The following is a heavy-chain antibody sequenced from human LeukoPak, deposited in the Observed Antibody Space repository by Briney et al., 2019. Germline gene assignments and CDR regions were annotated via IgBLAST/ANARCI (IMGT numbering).Heavy chain of an antibody. CDR2: ISSSSSYI. J-gene: IGHJ4*02. D-gene: IGHD3-22*01. CDR1: GFTFSSYS. CDR3: ARQSITMTQYYFDY. V-gene: IGHV3-21*01. Sequence: SGGSLRLSCAASGFTFSSYSMNWVRQAPGKGLEWVSFISSSSSYIYYADSVKGRFTISRDNAKNSLYLQMNSLRAEDTAVYYCARQSITMTQYYFDYWGQGTLVTVSS.